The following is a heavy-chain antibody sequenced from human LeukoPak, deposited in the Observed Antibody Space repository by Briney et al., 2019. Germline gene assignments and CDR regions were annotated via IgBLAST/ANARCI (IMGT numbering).Heavy chain of an antibody. CDR1: GFTFSSYA. D-gene: IGHD6-13*01. CDR2: ISYDGSNK. CDR3: ARDVGGYSSSWYPPTGFDP. J-gene: IGHJ5*02. Sequence: GRSLRLSCAASGFTFSSYAMHWVRQAPGKGLEWVAVISYDGSNKYYADSVKGRFTISRDNSKNTLYLQMNSLGAEDTAVYYCARDVGGYSSSWYPPTGFDPWGQGTLVTVSS. V-gene: IGHV3-30-3*01.